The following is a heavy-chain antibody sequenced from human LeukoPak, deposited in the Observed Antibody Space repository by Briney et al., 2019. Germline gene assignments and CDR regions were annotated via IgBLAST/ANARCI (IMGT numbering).Heavy chain of an antibody. CDR2: IYTSGST. CDR3: AREEYYGSGGRTSSDV. Sequence: PSETLSLTCTVSGGSISSYYWSWIRQPAGKGLERIGRIYTSGSTNYNPSLKSRVTMSVDTSKNQFSLKLSSVTAADTAVYYCAREEYYGSGGRTSSDVWGKGTTVTVSS. CDR1: GGSISSYY. D-gene: IGHD3-10*01. V-gene: IGHV4-4*07. J-gene: IGHJ6*04.